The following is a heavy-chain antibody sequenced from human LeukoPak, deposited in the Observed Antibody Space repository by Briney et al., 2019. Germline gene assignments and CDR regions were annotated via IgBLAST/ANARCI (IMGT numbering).Heavy chain of an antibody. CDR2: IYYSGST. Sequence: SETLSLTCTVSGGSISSSSYYWGWIRQPPGKGLEWIGSIYYSGSTYYNPSLKSRVTISVDTSKNQFSLKLSSVTAADTAVYYCARACQNSSGYYCYWGQGTLVTVSS. J-gene: IGHJ4*02. CDR1: GGSISSSSYY. CDR3: ARACQNSSGYYCY. V-gene: IGHV4-39*07. D-gene: IGHD3-22*01.